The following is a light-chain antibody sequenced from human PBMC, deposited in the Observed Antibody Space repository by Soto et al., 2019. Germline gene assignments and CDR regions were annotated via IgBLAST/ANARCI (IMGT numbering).Light chain of an antibody. CDR2: GAS. Sequence: EIVMTQSPATLSVSPGERATLSCRASQSVGGNLAWYQQRPGQAHRLLIYGASTRATGIPARFSGSGSGTEFTLTISSLQSEDFAVYYCQENNDWRFTFGPGTKVDIK. V-gene: IGKV3-15*01. J-gene: IGKJ3*01. CDR1: QSVGGN. CDR3: QENNDWRFT.